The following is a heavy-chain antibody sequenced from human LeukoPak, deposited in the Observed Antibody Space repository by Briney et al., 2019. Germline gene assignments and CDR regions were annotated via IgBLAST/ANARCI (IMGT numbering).Heavy chain of an antibody. CDR2: VKQDGSEK. CDR1: GFTFSSYW. Sequence: GGSLRLSCAASGFTFSSYWMSWVRQAPGKGLEWVANVKQDGSEKYYVDSVKGRFTISRDNAKNSLYLQMNSLRAEDTAVYYCARVMAAAGADHLDYWGQGTLVTVSS. V-gene: IGHV3-7*01. J-gene: IGHJ4*02. D-gene: IGHD6-13*01. CDR3: ARVMAAAGADHLDY.